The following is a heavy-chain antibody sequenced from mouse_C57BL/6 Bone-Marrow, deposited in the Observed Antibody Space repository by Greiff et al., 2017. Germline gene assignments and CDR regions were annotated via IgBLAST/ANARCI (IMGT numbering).Heavy chain of an antibody. Sequence: EVQGVESGGGLVKPGGSLKLSCAASGFTFSDYGMHWVRQAPEKGLEWVAYISSVSSTIYYADTVTGRFTISRDNAKHTLFLQMTSLRSEDTAMYYGARESYPLYYYAMDYWGQGTSVTVSS. CDR3: ARESYPLYYYAMDY. V-gene: IGHV5-17*01. J-gene: IGHJ4*01. CDR2: ISSVSSTI. CDR1: GFTFSDYG. D-gene: IGHD2-12*01.